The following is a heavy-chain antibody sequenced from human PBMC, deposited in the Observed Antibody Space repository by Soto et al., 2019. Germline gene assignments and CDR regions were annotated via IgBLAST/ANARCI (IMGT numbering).Heavy chain of an antibody. CDR3: SRDQGVVVTADNWFDP. D-gene: IGHD2-21*02. J-gene: IGHJ5*02. CDR2: IFSSGST. V-gene: IGHV4-4*07. Sequence: PSETLSLTCTVSGGSITDYSCVWIRQPAGKGLEWIGRIFSSGSTNYNPSLKGRITMSLDTSKNQFSLKLNSATATDTAVYFCSRDQGVVVTADNWFDPWGQGILVTVSS. CDR1: GGSITDYS.